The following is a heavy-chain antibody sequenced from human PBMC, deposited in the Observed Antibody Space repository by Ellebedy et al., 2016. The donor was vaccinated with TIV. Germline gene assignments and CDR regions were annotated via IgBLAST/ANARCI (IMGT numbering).Heavy chain of an antibody. CDR3: ATGVGAGDYYYGMDV. V-gene: IGHV1-69*13. Sequence: AASVKVSCKAPGGTFSNYAISWVRQAPGQGLEWMGGIIPSFGTADYAQKFQGRATITADESTNTAYMELRSLKSNDTAVYHCATGVGAGDYYYGMDVWGQGTAVIVSS. CDR2: IIPSFGTA. D-gene: IGHD1-26*01. J-gene: IGHJ6*02. CDR1: GGTFSNYA.